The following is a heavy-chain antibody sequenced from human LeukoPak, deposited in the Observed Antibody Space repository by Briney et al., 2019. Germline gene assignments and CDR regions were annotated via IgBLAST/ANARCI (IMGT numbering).Heavy chain of an antibody. CDR2: IYSGGTT. CDR1: GFTFSNNY. D-gene: IGHD6-13*01. CDR3: ARETAGRDY. Sequence: PGGSLRLSCAASGFTFSNNYMSWVRQAPGKGLEWVSVIYSGGTTYYADSVKGRFTISRDNSKNTLHLQMNSLRAEDTAVYYCARETAGRDYWGQGTLVTVSS. J-gene: IGHJ4*02. V-gene: IGHV3-53*01.